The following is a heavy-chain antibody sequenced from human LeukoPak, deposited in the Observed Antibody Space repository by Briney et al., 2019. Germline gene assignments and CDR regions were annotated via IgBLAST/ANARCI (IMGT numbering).Heavy chain of an antibody. CDR1: GFTFSSYA. V-gene: IGHV3-23*01. J-gene: IGHJ4*02. CDR3: AKDRGSGYHYFDY. Sequence: PGGSLRLSCPVSGFTFSSYAMSWVRQAPGRGLEWDSVISTSGESAYYADSVKGRFTISRDNSKNTLYLQMNSLRAEDTAVYYCAKDRGSGYHYFDYWGQGTLVTVSS. CDR2: ISTSGESA. D-gene: IGHD3-22*01.